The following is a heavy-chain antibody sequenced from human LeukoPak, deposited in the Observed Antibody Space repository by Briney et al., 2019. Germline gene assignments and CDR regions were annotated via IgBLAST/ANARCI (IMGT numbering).Heavy chain of an antibody. Sequence: SQTLSLTCAISGDSVSSNSAAWNWIRQSPWRGLEWLGRTYYRSRWSNDYAFSVKSRITINADTSKSQFSLQLSSVTPEDTAVYYCARATLSGRPNNNWFGPWGQGTLVTVSS. CDR1: GDSVSSNSAA. J-gene: IGHJ5*02. D-gene: IGHD2-8*02. V-gene: IGHV6-1*01. CDR3: ARATLSGRPNNNWFGP. CDR2: TYYRSRWSN.